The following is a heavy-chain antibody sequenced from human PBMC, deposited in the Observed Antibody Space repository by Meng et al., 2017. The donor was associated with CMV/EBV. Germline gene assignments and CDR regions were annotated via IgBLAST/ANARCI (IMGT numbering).Heavy chain of an antibody. V-gene: IGHV1-69*10. CDR2: IIPILGIA. CDR3: ARGGYCSSTSCRDYYYYGMDV. J-gene: IGHJ6*02. Sequence: SVKVSCKASGGTFSSYAISWVRQAPGQGLEWMGGIIPILGIANYAQKFQGRVTIIADKSTSTAYMELSSLRSEDTAVYYCARGGYCSSTSCRDYYYYGMDVWGQGTTVTVSS. D-gene: IGHD2-2*01. CDR1: GGTFSSYA.